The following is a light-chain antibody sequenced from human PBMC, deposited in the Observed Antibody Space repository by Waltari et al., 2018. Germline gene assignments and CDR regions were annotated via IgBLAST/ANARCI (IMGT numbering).Light chain of an antibody. CDR2: KTA. CDR3: QHYSTYSWT. J-gene: IGKJ1*01. V-gene: IGKV1-5*03. Sequence: IHITHSPSTLSASLVDLFTMTCRASQMGSLWLAWYQQKPVKSPKLLIYKTAALESGVPSRCSGSGSETEFSLTISSLQPDDVATYYCQHYSTYSWTFGQGTKLEIK. CDR1: QMGSLW.